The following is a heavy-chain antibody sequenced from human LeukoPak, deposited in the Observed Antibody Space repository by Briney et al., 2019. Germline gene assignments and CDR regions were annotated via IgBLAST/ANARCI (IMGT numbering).Heavy chain of an antibody. V-gene: IGHV3-30*18. D-gene: IGHD2-15*01. CDR3: AKAPRYCSGGSCYSIDY. Sequence: GGSLRLSCAASGFTFSSYGMHWVREAPGKGLEWMAVISYDGSNKYYADSVKGRFTISRDNSKNTLYLQMNSLRAEDTAVYYCAKAPRYCSGGSCYSIDYWGQGTLVTVSS. CDR1: GFTFSSYG. CDR2: ISYDGSNK. J-gene: IGHJ4*02.